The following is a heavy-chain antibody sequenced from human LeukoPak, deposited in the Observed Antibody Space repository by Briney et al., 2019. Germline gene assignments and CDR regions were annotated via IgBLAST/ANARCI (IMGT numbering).Heavy chain of an antibody. D-gene: IGHD1-26*01. CDR3: ATGKWELAHMDV. J-gene: IGHJ6*02. Sequence: ASVKVSRKVSGYTLTELSMHWVRQAPRKGLEWMGGFDPEDGETIYAQKFQGRVTMTEDTSTDTAYMELSSLRSEDTAVYYCATGKWELAHMDVWGQGTTVTVSS. V-gene: IGHV1-24*01. CDR2: FDPEDGET. CDR1: GYTLTELS.